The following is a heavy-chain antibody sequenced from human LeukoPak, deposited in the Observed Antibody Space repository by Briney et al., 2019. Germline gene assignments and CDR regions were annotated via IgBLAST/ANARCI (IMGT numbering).Heavy chain of an antibody. J-gene: IGHJ3*02. CDR3: ARASRPLAAFDI. V-gene: IGHV3-33*01. CDR2: IWYDGSNK. CDR1: GFTLSSYG. Sequence: PGRSLRLSCAASGFTLSSYGMHWVRQAPGKGLEWVAVIWYDGSNKYYTDSVKGRFTISRDNSKNTLYLQMNSVRAEYTAVYYCARASRPLAAFDIWGQGTMVTVSS.